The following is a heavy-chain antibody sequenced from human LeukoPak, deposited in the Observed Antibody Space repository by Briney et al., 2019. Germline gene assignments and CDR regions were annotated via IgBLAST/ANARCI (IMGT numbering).Heavy chain of an antibody. Sequence: PGGSLRLSCAASGFTFSSYGMHWVRQAPGKGLEWVAAISYDGANKYYAESVQGRFTISRDNSKNTLYLQLNSLRAEDTAVYYCAKGDYYDSSGLFDYWGQGTLVTVSS. CDR1: GFTFSSYG. V-gene: IGHV3-30*19. CDR2: ISYDGANK. D-gene: IGHD3-22*01. J-gene: IGHJ4*02. CDR3: AKGDYYDSSGLFDY.